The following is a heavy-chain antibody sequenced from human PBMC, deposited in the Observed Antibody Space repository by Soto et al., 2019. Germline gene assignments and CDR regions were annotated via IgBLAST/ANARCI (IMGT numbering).Heavy chain of an antibody. CDR1: GYSFTKYW. CDR2: IYPGDSDT. Sequence: GESLKISCKGSGYSFTKYWIGWVRQMPGKGLEWMGIIYPGDSDTRYSPSFQGQVTISADKSISTAYLQWSSLKASDTAMYYCACHPVDTAMEYYFVYWGQEPWSPFPQ. CDR3: ACHPVDTAMEYYFVY. V-gene: IGHV5-51*01. J-gene: IGHJ4*01. D-gene: IGHD5-18*01.